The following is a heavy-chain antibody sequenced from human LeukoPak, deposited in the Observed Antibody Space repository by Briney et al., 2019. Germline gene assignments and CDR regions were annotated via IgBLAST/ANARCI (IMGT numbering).Heavy chain of an antibody. CDR1: GGTFSSYA. V-gene: IGHV1-69*13. Sequence: ASVKVSCKASGGTFSSYAISWVRQAPGQGLEWMGGIIPIFGTANYAQKFQGRVTITADESTSTAYMELSSLRSEDTAVYYCARSVLLWFGESYYMDVWGKGTTVTISS. J-gene: IGHJ6*03. D-gene: IGHD3-10*01. CDR3: ARSVLLWFGESYYMDV. CDR2: IIPIFGTA.